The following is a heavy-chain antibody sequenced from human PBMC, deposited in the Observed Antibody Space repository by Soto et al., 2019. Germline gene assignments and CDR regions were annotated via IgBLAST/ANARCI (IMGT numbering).Heavy chain of an antibody. D-gene: IGHD3-22*01. CDR2: INTYNGNR. CDR3: ARDRLRGYDSSGFYP. J-gene: IGHJ5*02. CDR1: GYTFTSYG. Sequence: GASVKVSCKASGYTFTSYGISWVRQAPGQGLEWMGWINTYNGNRNFAQKFEDRVTMTTATSTNTVFMELRSLKSDDTAIYYFARDRLRGYDSSGFYPWGQGTMVTVSS. V-gene: IGHV1-18*01.